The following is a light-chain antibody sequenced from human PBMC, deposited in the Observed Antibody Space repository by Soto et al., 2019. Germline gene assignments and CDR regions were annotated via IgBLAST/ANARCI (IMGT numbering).Light chain of an antibody. Sequence: QSALTQPRSVSGSPEQSVTISCTGTSSDVGGYNYVSWYQHHAGKAPKLMIYDVSKRPSGVPDRFSGSKSGNTASLTISGLQAEDEADYYCCSYAGRLDVFFGGGTKVTVL. CDR1: SSDVGGYNY. J-gene: IGLJ2*01. CDR2: DVS. V-gene: IGLV2-11*01. CDR3: CSYAGRLDVF.